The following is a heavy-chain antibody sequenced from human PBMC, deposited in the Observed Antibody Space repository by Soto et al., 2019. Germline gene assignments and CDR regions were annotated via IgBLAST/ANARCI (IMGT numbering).Heavy chain of an antibody. V-gene: IGHV4-59*01. CDR2: IYNSGST. J-gene: IGHJ4*02. Sequence: PSETLSLTCTVSGGSINSYYWSWIRQPPGKGLEWIGYIYNSGSTNYNPSLESRITISVDTSKNQFSLKLSSVTAADTAVYHCARLGKLRTGSNPFDYWGPGTLVTVSS. CDR1: GGSINSYY. D-gene: IGHD1-1*01. CDR3: ARLGKLRTGSNPFDY.